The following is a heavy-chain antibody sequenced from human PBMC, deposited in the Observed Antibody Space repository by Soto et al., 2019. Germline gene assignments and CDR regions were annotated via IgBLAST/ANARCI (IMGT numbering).Heavy chain of an antibody. J-gene: IGHJ4*02. V-gene: IGHV1-18*04. CDR3: ARGVVGATTISLGY. CDR1: GYIFTGYH. D-gene: IGHD1-26*01. CDR2: ISAYNGNT. Sequence: ASVKVSCKASGYIFTGYHMHWVRQAPGQGLEWMGWISAYNGNTNYAQKLQGRVTMTTDTSTSTAYMELRSLRSDDTAVYYCARGVVGATTISLGYWGQGTLVTVSS.